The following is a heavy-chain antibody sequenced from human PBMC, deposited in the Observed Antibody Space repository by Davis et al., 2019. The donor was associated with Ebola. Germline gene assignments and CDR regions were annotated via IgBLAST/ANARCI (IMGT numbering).Heavy chain of an antibody. V-gene: IGHV5-51*01. Sequence: GESLKISCKDSGNSFSSHWIGWVRQMPGKGLEWMGIIYTGDSDTRYSPSFRGQVTISADKSIKPAFLQWSSLKASDTAMYYCASLRRTITGMDDAFDIWGQGTMVTVSS. D-gene: IGHD2-8*02. CDR3: ASLRRTITGMDDAFDI. CDR1: GNSFSSHW. J-gene: IGHJ3*02. CDR2: IYTGDSDT.